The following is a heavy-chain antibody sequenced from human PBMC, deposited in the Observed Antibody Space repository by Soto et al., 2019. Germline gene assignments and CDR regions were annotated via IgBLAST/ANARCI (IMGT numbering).Heavy chain of an antibody. CDR1: GYSFTTYG. Sequence: QDQLVQSGGEVKKPGASVKVSCKASGYSFTTYGITWVRQAPGQGFDGMGWFSAYNGDTNYAQRLQGRVTMTTDASTSTAYLELRSLRSDDTAVYYCARDRGVAPPVAGNTHYYYYMDVWGKGTTGTVSS. CDR3: ARDRGVAPPVAGNTHYYYYMDV. D-gene: IGHD6-19*01. V-gene: IGHV1-18*01. CDR2: FSAYNGDT. J-gene: IGHJ6*03.